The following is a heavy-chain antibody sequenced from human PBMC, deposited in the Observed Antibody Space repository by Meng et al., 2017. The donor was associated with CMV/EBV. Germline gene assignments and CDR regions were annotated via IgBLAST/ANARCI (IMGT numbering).Heavy chain of an antibody. CDR1: GFTFSSYA. J-gene: IGHJ3*02. CDR3: AREFFNWNYSVVAFDI. Sequence: GESLKISCAASGFTFSSYAMHWVRQAPGKGLEWVAVISYDGSNKYYADSVKGRFTISRDNSKNTLYLQMNSLRAEDTAVYYCAREFFNWNYSVVAFDIWGQGTTVTVSS. V-gene: IGHV3-30*04. D-gene: IGHD1-7*01. CDR2: ISYDGSNK.